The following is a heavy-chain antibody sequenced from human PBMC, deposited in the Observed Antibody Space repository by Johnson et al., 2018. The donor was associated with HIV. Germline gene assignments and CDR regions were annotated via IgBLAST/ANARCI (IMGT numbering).Heavy chain of an antibody. V-gene: IGHV3-30*04. CDR1: GFTFSSYA. D-gene: IGHD1-1*01. Sequence: QEQLVESGGGVVQPGRSLRLSCAASGFTFSSYAMHWVRQAPGKGLEWVAVISYDGRNKYYEDSVKGRFTISRDNSNLYLEMNSLRVEDTAVYYCARGGYELFLNNAFDIWGQGTLVTVSA. J-gene: IGHJ3*02. CDR2: ISYDGRNK. CDR3: ARGGYELFLNNAFDI.